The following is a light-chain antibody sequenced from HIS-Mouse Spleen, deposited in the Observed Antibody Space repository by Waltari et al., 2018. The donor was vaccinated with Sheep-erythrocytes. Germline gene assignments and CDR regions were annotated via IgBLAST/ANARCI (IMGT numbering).Light chain of an antibody. CDR3: YSTDSSGNHWV. V-gene: IGLV3-10*01. CDR1: ALPKKY. J-gene: IGLJ3*02. Sequence: SYELTQPPSVSVSPGQTARNTCSGDALPKKYAYWYQQKSGQAPVLVSYEDSKRPSGIPERFSGSTSGTMATLTISGAQVEDEADYYCYSTDSSGNHWVFGGGTKLTVL. CDR2: EDS.